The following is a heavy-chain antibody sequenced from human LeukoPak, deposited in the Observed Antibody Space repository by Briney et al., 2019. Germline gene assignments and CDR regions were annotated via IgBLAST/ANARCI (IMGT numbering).Heavy chain of an antibody. V-gene: IGHV3-23*01. J-gene: IGHJ4*02. Sequence: PGGSLRLSCAASGFIFSRYDMNWVRQAPGKGLEWVSAISGSGTNTYYGSSVKGRFTISRDNSKNMLFLEMNSLRAEDTAVYYCAKDQGLGGGSVWGYWGQGMLITVSS. D-gene: IGHD2-15*01. CDR2: ISGSGTNT. CDR1: GFIFSRYD. CDR3: AKDQGLGGGSVWGY.